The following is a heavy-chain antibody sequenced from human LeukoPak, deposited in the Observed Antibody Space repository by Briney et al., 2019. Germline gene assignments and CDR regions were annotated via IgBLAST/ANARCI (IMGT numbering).Heavy chain of an antibody. CDR2: INPTGTKT. V-gene: IGHV1-46*01. Sequence: PWAPVKVSCKASAYGFTSHYMHWVRQAPGQGLEWVGLINPTGTKTLYAQKFQGRVTMTRDMTTTTDYMEMSDLRSEDTAVYFCARAHLSIGYDILTGYYRAGYYYMDVWGKRTTVTISS. CDR1: AYGFTSHY. D-gene: IGHD3-9*01. CDR3: ARAHLSIGYDILTGYYRAGYYYMDV. J-gene: IGHJ6*03.